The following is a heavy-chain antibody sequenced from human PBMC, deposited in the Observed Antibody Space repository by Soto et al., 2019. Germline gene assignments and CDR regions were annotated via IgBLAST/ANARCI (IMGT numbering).Heavy chain of an antibody. CDR2: IYHSGST. CDR3: ARDVWYHYDGSPSGQFDF. D-gene: IGHD3-22*01. J-gene: IGHJ4*02. V-gene: IGHV4-4*02. CDR1: GNSISTTNW. Sequence: QVELQESGPGLVKPSGTLSLTCVVSGNSISTTNWWSWVRQSPGKGLEWIGEIYHSGSTNYNPSLKSRVTISVDKSKNQFSLKLSSVTAADTAVYHCARDVWYHYDGSPSGQFDFWGQGTLVTVSS.